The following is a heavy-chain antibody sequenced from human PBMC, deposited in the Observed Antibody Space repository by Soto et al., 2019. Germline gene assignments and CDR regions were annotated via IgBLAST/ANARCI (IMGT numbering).Heavy chain of an antibody. CDR2: ITSNGAST. D-gene: IGHD5-18*01. Sequence: GESLKISCAASGFTFRNHAITWVRQAPGKGLEYVSAITSNGASTFYADSVKGRFTISRDNSKNTLYLQMSSLRAEDTAVYYCVKILQYSYGLPHWGQGTLVTVSS. CDR3: VKILQYSYGLPH. J-gene: IGHJ4*02. CDR1: GFTFRNHA. V-gene: IGHV3-64D*06.